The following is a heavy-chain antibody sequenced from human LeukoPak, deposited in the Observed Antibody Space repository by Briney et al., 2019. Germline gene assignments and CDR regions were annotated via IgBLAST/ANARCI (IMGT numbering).Heavy chain of an antibody. CDR2: NSGGSS. CDR3: ARDNSSGYPDAFDI. V-gene: IGHV3-23*01. J-gene: IGHJ3*02. Sequence: GGSLRLSCAASGFTFSTYGVYWVRQAPGKGLEWVSSNSGGSSYYADSVKGRFTISRDNSKNTLYLQMNSLRAEDTAVYYCARDNSSGYPDAFDIWGQGTMVTVSS. D-gene: IGHD3-22*01. CDR1: GFTFSTYG.